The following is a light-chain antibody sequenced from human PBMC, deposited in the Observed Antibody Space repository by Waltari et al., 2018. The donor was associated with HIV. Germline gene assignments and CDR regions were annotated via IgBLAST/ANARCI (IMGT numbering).Light chain of an antibody. CDR2: DVS. J-gene: IGLJ1*01. Sequence: QSALTQPRSVSGSPGQSVTISCTGTSSDVGAYTYVAWYQQHPGKAPKFLIFDVSKRPSGVPARVSGSKSGNTASLTISGLQAEDEAEYYCCSYGGSDTLYVFGTGTKVTVL. CDR1: SSDVGAYTY. V-gene: IGLV2-11*01. CDR3: CSYGGSDTLYV.